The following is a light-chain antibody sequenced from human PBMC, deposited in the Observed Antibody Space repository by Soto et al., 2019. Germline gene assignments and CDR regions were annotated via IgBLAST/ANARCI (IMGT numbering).Light chain of an antibody. CDR2: EVS. Sequence: QSVLTQPPSASGSPGQSVTISCTGTSSDVGGYNYVSWYQQHPGKAPKLMIYEVSERPSGVPDRFSGSKSSNTASLTVSGLQAEDQADYYRSSYAGSNNFVFGTGPKLTVL. J-gene: IGLJ1*01. V-gene: IGLV2-8*01. CDR1: SSDVGGYNY. CDR3: SSYAGSNNFV.